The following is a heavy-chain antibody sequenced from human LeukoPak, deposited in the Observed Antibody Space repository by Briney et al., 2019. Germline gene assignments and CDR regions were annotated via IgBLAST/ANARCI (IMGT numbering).Heavy chain of an antibody. CDR2: IYSGGST. J-gene: IGHJ3*02. CDR3: ASSGYSGDAFDI. Sequence: GGTLRLSCVASGFTFSSHGMNWVRQAPGKGLEWVSVIYSGGSTYYADSVKGRFTISRDNSKNTLYLQMNSLRAEDTAVYYCASSGYSGDAFDIWGQGTMVTVSS. D-gene: IGHD4-23*01. CDR1: GFTFSSHG. V-gene: IGHV3-66*01.